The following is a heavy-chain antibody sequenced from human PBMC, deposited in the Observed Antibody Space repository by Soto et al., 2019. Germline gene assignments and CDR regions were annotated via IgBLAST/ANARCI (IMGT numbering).Heavy chain of an antibody. CDR3: ARANWFFDY. Sequence: SETLSLTCTVSGGSINNHYRSWIRQPPGQGLEWIGYIYYSGSTNYNPSLKSRVTMSVDTSKNQFSLKLSSLTAADTAIYYCARANWFFDYWGQGTLVTV. CDR2: IYYSGST. J-gene: IGHJ4*02. V-gene: IGHV4-59*11. CDR1: GGSINNHY. D-gene: IGHD7-27*01.